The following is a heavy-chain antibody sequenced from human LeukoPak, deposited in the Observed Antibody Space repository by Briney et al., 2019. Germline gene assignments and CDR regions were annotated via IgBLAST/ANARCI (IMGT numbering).Heavy chain of an antibody. D-gene: IGHD1-26*01. CDR2: ISSSSSYI. V-gene: IGHV3-21*04. J-gene: IGHJ6*02. CDR1: GFTFSSYS. Sequence: GGSLRLSCAASGFTFSSYSMNWVRQAPGKGLEWVSSISSSSSYIYYADSVKGRFTISRDNSKNTLYLQMNSLRAEDTALYYCAKDLQSGRYYGMDVWGQGTTVTVSS. CDR3: AKDLQSGRYYGMDV.